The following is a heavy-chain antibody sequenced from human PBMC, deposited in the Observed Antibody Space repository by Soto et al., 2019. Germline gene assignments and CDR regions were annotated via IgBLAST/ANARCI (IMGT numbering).Heavy chain of an antibody. CDR2: ISGTDTA. D-gene: IGHD6-25*01. CDR3: ARGPAATAFYFDY. CDR1: GFTFRSFS. Sequence: GSLRLSCVASGFTFRSFSLNWVRQAPGKGLEWVSYISGTDTAYYADSVKGRFTISRDSAKNSVYLHMTSVREEDTAVYYCARGPAATAFYFDYWGQGTPVTVS. V-gene: IGHV3-48*02. J-gene: IGHJ4*02.